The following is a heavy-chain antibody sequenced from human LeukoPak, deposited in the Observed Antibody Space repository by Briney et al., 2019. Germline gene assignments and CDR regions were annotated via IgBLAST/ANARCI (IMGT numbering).Heavy chain of an antibody. J-gene: IGHJ6*03. CDR1: GFTVSSTY. D-gene: IGHD1-26*01. V-gene: IGHV4-59*05. CDR3: ARTPIVGAMGFYYYYMDV. CDR2: IYYGGST. Sequence: LRLSCAASGFTVSSTYMSWVRQAPGKGLEWLGSIYYGGSTYYNPSLKSRVTISVDTSKNQFSLKLSSVTAADTAVYYCARTPIVGAMGFYYYYMDVWGKGTTVTVSS.